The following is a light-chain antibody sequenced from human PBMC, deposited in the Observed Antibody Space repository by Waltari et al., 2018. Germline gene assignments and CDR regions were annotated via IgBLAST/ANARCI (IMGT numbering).Light chain of an antibody. CDR2: SAS. J-gene: IGKJ4*01. CDR1: QGINNW. Sequence: DIQMTQSLSSLSASVGDRVTMTCRASQGINNWLAWYQQVPGRAPKHLIYSASSLQSGVPSRFSGSGSGTNFTLTITSLQPEDFATYYCQQADSFPLTFGGGTKVEIK. V-gene: IGKV1-12*01. CDR3: QQADSFPLT.